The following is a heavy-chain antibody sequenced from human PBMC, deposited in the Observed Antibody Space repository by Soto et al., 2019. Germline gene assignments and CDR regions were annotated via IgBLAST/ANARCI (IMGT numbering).Heavy chain of an antibody. V-gene: IGHV4-34*01. Sequence: SETLSLTCAVYGGSFSGYYWRWIRQPPGKGLEWIGEINHSGSTNYNPSLKSRVTISVDTSKNQFSLKLSSVTAAVTAVYYCARTVYYYYGMDVWGQGTTVTVSS. D-gene: IGHD4-17*01. CDR1: GGSFSGYY. CDR3: ARTVYYYYGMDV. CDR2: INHSGST. J-gene: IGHJ6*02.